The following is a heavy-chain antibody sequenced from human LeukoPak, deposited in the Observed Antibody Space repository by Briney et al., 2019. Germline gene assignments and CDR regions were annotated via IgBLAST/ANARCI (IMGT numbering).Heavy chain of an antibody. CDR2: TSYIGST. Sequence: SETLSLTCAVSDDSFSSHYWTWIRQPPGKGLEWNGYTSYIGSTNYNPSLKRRATISIETSKNQFSVKLSCVPAADPAVYYCARDLVTVTKGFDIWGQGTMVSVSS. CDR3: ARDLVTVTKGFDI. CDR1: DDSFSSHY. D-gene: IGHD4-17*01. J-gene: IGHJ3*02. V-gene: IGHV4-59*11.